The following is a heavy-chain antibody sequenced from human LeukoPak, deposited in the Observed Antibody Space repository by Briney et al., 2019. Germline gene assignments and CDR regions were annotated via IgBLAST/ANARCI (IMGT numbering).Heavy chain of an antibody. Sequence: ASVKVSCKASGYTFTGYYMHWVRQAPGQGLEWMGWINPNSGGTNYAQKFQGRVTMTRDTSISTAYMELSRLRSDDTAVYYCARTYSSSWLYGTDVWGQGTTVTVSS. CDR3: ARTYSSSWLYGTDV. D-gene: IGHD6-13*01. CDR1: GYTFTGYY. V-gene: IGHV1-2*02. J-gene: IGHJ6*02. CDR2: INPNSGGT.